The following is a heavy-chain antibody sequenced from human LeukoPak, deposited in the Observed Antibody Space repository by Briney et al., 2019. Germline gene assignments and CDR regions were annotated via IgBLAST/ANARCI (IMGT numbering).Heavy chain of an antibody. J-gene: IGHJ4*02. CDR2: IYSAGAT. Sequence: GGSLRLSCAASGFTVSSNYMSWVRQAPGKGLEWVSIIYSAGATYYADSVRGRFTISRDSSKSTVSLHMNSLRAEDTAIYYCASGGLGARKYYSDPFHYWGQGNLVTVSS. CDR3: ASGGLGARKYYSDPFHY. D-gene: IGHD3-10*01. CDR1: GFTVSSNY. V-gene: IGHV3-53*01.